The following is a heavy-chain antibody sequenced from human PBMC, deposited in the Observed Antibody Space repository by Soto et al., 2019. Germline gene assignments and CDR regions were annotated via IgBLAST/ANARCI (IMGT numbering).Heavy chain of an antibody. CDR1: GGSIRDYY. J-gene: IGHJ6*02. CDR3: ARMYNSGFYRPEGDHYFYGMDV. CDR2: MYISGST. D-gene: IGHD5-12*01. V-gene: IGHV4-4*07. Sequence: QVQLQESGPGLVKPSETLSVTCSVSGGSIRDYYWSWIRQPAGKGLEWIGRMYISGSTKYNPSLKSRVTMSADTSVNQFSLTLISVTAADTATYYCARMYNSGFYRPEGDHYFYGMDVWGQGTTVTVSS.